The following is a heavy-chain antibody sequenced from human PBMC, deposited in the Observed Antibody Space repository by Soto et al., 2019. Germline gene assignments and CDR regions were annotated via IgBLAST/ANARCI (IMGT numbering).Heavy chain of an antibody. Sequence: PGESLKISCKGSGYSFTSYWIGWVRQMPGKGLERMGNIYPSNSDTRYSPSFQAQVTISADKSISTAYLQWSSLKASDTAMYYCARYRDTAYYYYGMDVWGQGTTVTVSS. J-gene: IGHJ6*02. CDR1: GYSFTSYW. D-gene: IGHD5-18*01. CDR2: IYPSNSDT. V-gene: IGHV5-51*01. CDR3: ARYRDTAYYYYGMDV.